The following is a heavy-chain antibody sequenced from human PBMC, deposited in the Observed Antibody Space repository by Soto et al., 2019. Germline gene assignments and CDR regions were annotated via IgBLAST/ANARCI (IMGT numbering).Heavy chain of an antibody. CDR3: AREPYYDILTGYQPHYFDY. CDR1: GFTVSSNY. V-gene: IGHV3-53*01. CDR2: IYSGGST. D-gene: IGHD3-9*01. Sequence: PGGSLRLSCAASGFTVSSNYMSWVRQAPGKGLEWVSVIYSGGSTYYADSVKGRFTISRDNSKNTLYLQMNSLRAEDTAVYYCAREPYYDILTGYQPHYFDYWGQGTLVTVSS. J-gene: IGHJ4*02.